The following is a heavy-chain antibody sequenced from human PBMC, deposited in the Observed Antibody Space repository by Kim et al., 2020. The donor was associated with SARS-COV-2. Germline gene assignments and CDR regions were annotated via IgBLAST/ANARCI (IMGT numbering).Heavy chain of an antibody. J-gene: IGHJ4*02. CDR1: GDSISSGGFH. D-gene: IGHD2-2*01. V-gene: IGHV4-39*01. CDR3: ARRLSAVGFDY. Sequence: SETLSLTCFVSGDSISSGGFHWGWIRQPPGKGLEWIGSIAFGGYTYYNPSLKSRVIISIDAPKNLFSLNLTSVSAADTAFYYCARRLSAVGFDYWGQGSL. CDR2: IAFGGYT.